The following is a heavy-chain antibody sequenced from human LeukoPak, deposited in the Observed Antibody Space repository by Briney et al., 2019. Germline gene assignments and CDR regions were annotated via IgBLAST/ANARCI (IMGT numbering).Heavy chain of an antibody. CDR3: ARDLDWLIYDY. J-gene: IGHJ4*02. V-gene: IGHV3-74*03. D-gene: IGHD2-21*01. CDR1: GFTFSSYN. Sequence: GGSLRLSCEASGFTFSSYNMHWVRQAPGEGLMWVSRINDDGTDTKYAEPVKGRFTISRDNAKNTLYLQMNSLRADDTAMYYCARDLDWLIYDYWGQGSLVAVSS. CDR2: INDDGTDT.